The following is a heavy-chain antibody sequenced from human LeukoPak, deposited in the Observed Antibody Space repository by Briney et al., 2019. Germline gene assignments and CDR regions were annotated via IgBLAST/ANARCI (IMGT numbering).Heavy chain of an antibody. V-gene: IGHV4-39*01. CDR3: ARNVVSLNSNGFYYFDY. CDR2: IDDSGST. CDR1: GASISGSDYS. Sequence: PSETLSLTCSVSGASISGSDYSWAWIRQPPGKGLEWLGTIDDSGSTYYNPSLKSRLTMSVDTSKNQFSLNLNSVNAADTALYYCARNVVSLNSNGFYYFDYWGQGSLLIVSS. J-gene: IGHJ4*02. D-gene: IGHD6-19*01.